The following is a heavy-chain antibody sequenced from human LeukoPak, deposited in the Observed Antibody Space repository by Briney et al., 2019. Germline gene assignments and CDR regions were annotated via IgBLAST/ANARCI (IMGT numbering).Heavy chain of an antibody. CDR2: ISSSSSYI. J-gene: IGHJ3*02. D-gene: IGHD2-2*02. V-gene: IGHV3-21*01. CDR1: GFTFSSYS. CDR3: AAPGVGVPAAIEAFDI. Sequence: GGSLRLSCAASGFTFSSYSMNWVRQAPGKGLEWVSSISSSSSYIYYADSVKGRFTISRDNAKNSLYLQMNSLRAEDTAVYYCAAPGVGVPAAIEAFDIWGQGTMVTVSS.